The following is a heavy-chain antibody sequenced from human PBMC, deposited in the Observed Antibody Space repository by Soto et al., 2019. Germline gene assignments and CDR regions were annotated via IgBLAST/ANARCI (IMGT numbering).Heavy chain of an antibody. Sequence: ASVKVSCKASGYTFTSYGISWVRQAPGQGLEWMGWISAYNGNTNYAQKLQGRVTMTTDTSTSTAYMELRSLRSDDTAVYYCARERYYYDSSGYYYVDPWGQGTLVTRLL. D-gene: IGHD3-22*01. CDR3: ARERYYYDSSGYYYVDP. CDR2: ISAYNGNT. CDR1: GYTFTSYG. V-gene: IGHV1-18*04. J-gene: IGHJ5*02.